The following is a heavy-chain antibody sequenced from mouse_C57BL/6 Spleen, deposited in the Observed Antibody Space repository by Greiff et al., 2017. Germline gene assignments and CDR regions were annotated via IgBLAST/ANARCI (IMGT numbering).Heavy chain of an antibody. V-gene: IGHV1-82*01. CDR2: IYPGDGDT. J-gene: IGHJ2*01. CDR3: ADSSGYAY. Sequence: LQEPGPELVKPGASVKISCKASGYAFSSSWMHWVKQRPGKGLEWIGRIYPGDGDTNYNGKFKGKATLTADKFSSTAYMQLSSLTSEDSAVYFCADSSGYAYWGQGTTLTVSS. D-gene: IGHD3-2*02. CDR1: GYAFSSSW.